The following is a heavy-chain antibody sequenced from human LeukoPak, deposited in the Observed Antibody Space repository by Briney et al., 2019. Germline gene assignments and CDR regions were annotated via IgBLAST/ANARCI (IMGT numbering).Heavy chain of an antibody. Sequence: GRSLRLSCAASGFTFSSYGMHWVRQAPGKGLEWVAVIWYDGSNKYYADSVKGRFTISRDNSKNTLYLQMNSLRAEDTAVYYCARDASYGSGTYYYYYGMDVWGQGTTVTVSS. J-gene: IGHJ6*02. CDR2: IWYDGSNK. CDR3: ARDASYGSGTYYYYYGMDV. V-gene: IGHV3-33*01. D-gene: IGHD3-10*01. CDR1: GFTFSSYG.